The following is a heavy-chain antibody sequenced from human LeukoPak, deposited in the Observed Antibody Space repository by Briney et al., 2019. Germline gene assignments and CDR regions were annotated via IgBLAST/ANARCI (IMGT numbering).Heavy chain of an antibody. CDR1: GFTFSSYA. J-gene: IGHJ4*02. V-gene: IGHV3-23*01. Sequence: GGSLRLSCAASGFTFSSYAMSWVGQAPGKGLEWLSDLSGGGGSPYHPDSVKGRFTISSDNSKNTPYLQMNSLSAHDTALYYCAKGTSGIVAVIIILFWGQGLLVTVSA. CDR3: AKGTSGIVAVIIILF. D-gene: IGHD3-22*01. CDR2: LSGGGGSP.